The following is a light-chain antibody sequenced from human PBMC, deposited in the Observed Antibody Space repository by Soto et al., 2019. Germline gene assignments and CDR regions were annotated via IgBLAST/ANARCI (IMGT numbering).Light chain of an antibody. CDR2: GAS. Sequence: VMTQSPATLSVSPWERATLSCRASQSVTSYLAWYQQRPGQAPRLLIYGASTRATDMPGTFSGRGSGTEFTLTISSLQYEDFAVYYCQQYKNWPRTFGQGTKVDIK. V-gene: IGKV3-15*01. CDR3: QQYKNWPRT. CDR1: QSVTSY. J-gene: IGKJ1*01.